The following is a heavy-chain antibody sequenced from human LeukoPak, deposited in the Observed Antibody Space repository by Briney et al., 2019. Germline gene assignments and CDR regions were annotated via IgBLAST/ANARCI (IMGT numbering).Heavy chain of an antibody. V-gene: IGHV1-2*02. J-gene: IGHJ4*02. CDR1: GYTFTGYY. D-gene: IGHD3-10*01. CDR2: INPNSGGT. CDR3: ARSTRLYYYGSGSYFTHFDY. Sequence: ASVKVSCKASGYTFTGYYMHWVRQAPGQGLEWMGWINPNSGGTNYAQKFHGRVTMTRDTSISTAYMDLSRLRSDDTAVYYCARSTRLYYYGSGSYFTHFDYWGQGTLVTVSS.